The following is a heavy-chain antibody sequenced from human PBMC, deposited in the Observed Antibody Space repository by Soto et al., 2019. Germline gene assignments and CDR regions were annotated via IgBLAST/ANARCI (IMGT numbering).Heavy chain of an antibody. V-gene: IGHV1-18*04. CDR1: GYTFTSYG. D-gene: IGHD4-17*01. CDR3: ARIYTVTTYPRLGY. CDR2: ISAYNGNT. J-gene: IGHJ4*02. Sequence: ASVKVSCKASGYTFTSYGISWVRQAPGQGLEWMGWISAYNGNTNYAQKLQGRVTMTTDTSTSTAYMELRSLRSDDTAVYYCARIYTVTTYPRLGYWGQGTQVTVSS.